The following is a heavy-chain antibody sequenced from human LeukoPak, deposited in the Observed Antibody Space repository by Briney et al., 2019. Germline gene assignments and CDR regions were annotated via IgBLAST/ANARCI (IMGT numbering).Heavy chain of an antibody. J-gene: IGHJ4*02. CDR3: ATQPSTRSGWYEGGLDY. Sequence: PSETLSLTCTVSGGSISSYYWSWIRQPPGKGLGWIGEINHSGSTNYNPSLKSRVTISVDTSKNQFSLKLSSVTAADTAVYYCATQPSTRSGWYEGGLDYWGQGTLVTVSS. V-gene: IGHV4-34*01. CDR2: INHSGST. D-gene: IGHD6-19*01. CDR1: GGSISSYY.